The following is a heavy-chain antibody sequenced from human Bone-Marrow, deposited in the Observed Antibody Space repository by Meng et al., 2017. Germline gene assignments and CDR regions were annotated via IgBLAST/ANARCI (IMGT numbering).Heavy chain of an antibody. V-gene: IGHV4-61*09. J-gene: IGHJ3*02. Sequence: SETLSLTCTVSGGSISGGTYYWSWIRQPAGKGLEWIGHIYTSGSTDYNPSLKSRVTISLDTSKNQFSLKLSSVTAADTAIYYCARVPLSSTYPPFDIWGQGTMVTVSS. CDR1: GGSISGGTYY. CDR2: IYTSGST. D-gene: IGHD6-13*01. CDR3: ARVPLSSTYPPFDI.